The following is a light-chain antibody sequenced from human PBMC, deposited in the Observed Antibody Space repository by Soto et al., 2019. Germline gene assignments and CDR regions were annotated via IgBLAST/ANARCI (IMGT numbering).Light chain of an antibody. Sequence: QAVVSQPPSASGTPGQRVTISCSGSSSNIGRTYVYWYQQFPGTTPKLLIFKNDQRPSGVPDRFSGSKSGTSASLAISGLRSEDEADYYCATWDASLSGGVFGGGTKLTVL. CDR1: SSNIGRTY. V-gene: IGLV1-47*01. CDR2: KND. J-gene: IGLJ3*02. CDR3: ATWDASLSGGV.